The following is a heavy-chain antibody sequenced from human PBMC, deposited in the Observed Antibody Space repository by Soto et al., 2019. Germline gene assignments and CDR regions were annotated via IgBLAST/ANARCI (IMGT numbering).Heavy chain of an antibody. V-gene: IGHV4-4*07. D-gene: IGHD1-1*01. CDR2: IYATGTT. Sequence: QVQLQESGPGLVKPSETLSLTCTVSGASISGFYWSWIRKSAGKGLERVGRIYATGTTDYKPSLNSRVMMSVDTSKKQFSLKLRSVTAADTAVYYCVRDGTKTLRDWFDPWGQGISVTVSS. J-gene: IGHJ5*02. CDR1: GASISGFY. CDR3: VRDGTKTLRDWFDP.